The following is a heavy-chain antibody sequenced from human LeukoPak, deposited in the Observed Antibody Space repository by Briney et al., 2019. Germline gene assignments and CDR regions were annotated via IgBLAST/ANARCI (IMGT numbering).Heavy chain of an antibody. CDR3: ARDSSAMVPNYFDY. J-gene: IGHJ4*02. CDR1: GYTFTSYS. CDR2: ISAYNANR. D-gene: IGHD5-18*01. V-gene: IGHV1-18*01. Sequence: AAVPVTFQASGYTFTSYSISWVRPPHGQGLEWVGWISAYNANRNYAQKLKGRVTMTTDTSTSTAYMELRSLRSDDTAVYYCARDSSAMVPNYFDYWGQGTLVTVSS.